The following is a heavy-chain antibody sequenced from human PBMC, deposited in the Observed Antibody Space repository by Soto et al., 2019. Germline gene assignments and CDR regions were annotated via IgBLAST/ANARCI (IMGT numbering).Heavy chain of an antibody. J-gene: IGHJ4*02. CDR2: ISYDGSNK. V-gene: IGHV3-30-3*01. D-gene: IGHD3-16*02. CDR1: GFTFSSYA. Sequence: GGSLRLSCAASGFTFSSYAMHWVRQAPGKGLEWVAVISYDGSNKYYADSVKGRFTISRDNSKNTLYLQMNSLRAEDTAVYYCARDREITFGGVIVPPAPLDYWGQGTLVTV. CDR3: ARDREITFGGVIVPPAPLDY.